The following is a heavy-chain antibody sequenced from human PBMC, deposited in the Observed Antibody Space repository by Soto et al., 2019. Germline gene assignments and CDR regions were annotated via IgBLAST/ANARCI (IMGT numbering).Heavy chain of an antibody. V-gene: IGHV3-23*01. Sequence: GGSLRLSCAASGFTFSSFAMSWVRQAPGKGLEWVSAISGSGGSTYYADSVKGRFTISRDNSKNTLYLQMNSLRAEDTAVYYCAKDARYSGYDFNWFDPWGQGTLVTVSS. CDR1: GFTFSSFA. CDR2: ISGSGGST. CDR3: AKDARYSGYDFNWFDP. J-gene: IGHJ5*02. D-gene: IGHD5-12*01.